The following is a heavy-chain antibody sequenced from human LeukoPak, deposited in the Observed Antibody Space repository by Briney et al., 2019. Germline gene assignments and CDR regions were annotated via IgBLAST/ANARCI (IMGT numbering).Heavy chain of an antibody. CDR3: ARAPAAWDYVDY. CDR1: GYTFTGYY. V-gene: IGHV1-2*02. J-gene: IGHJ4*02. D-gene: IGHD6-13*01. Sequence: ASVKVSCKASGYTFTGYYMHWLRQAPGQGLEWMGWINPNSGGTNYAQKFQGRVTMTRDTSISAAYMELSRLRSDDTAVYYCARAPAAWDYVDYWGQGTLVTVSS. CDR2: INPNSGGT.